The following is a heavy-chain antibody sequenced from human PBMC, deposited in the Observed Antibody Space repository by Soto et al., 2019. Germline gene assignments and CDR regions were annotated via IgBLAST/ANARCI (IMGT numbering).Heavy chain of an antibody. J-gene: IGHJ6*02. V-gene: IGHV3-11*06. Sequence: GGSRRRSWAASGFTFRYYYMSWIREAPGKGLEWVSYISISSSYTNYADSVNGRFTISRDNAKNSLYLQMNSLRAEDTAVYYCARAKGGGSSSWYYYYYGMDVWGQGTTVTVSS. CDR3: ARAKGGGSSSWYYYYYGMDV. CDR1: GFTFRYYY. CDR2: ISISSSYT. D-gene: IGHD6-13*01.